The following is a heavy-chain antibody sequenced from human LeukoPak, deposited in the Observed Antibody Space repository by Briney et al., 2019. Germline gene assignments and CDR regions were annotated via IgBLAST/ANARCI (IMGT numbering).Heavy chain of an antibody. CDR2: ISAYNGNT. J-gene: IGHJ4*02. CDR3: ARVLGSGWQKVVDY. CDR1: GYTFTSYG. V-gene: IGHV1-18*01. Sequence: ASVKVSCKASGYTFTSYGISWVRQAPGQGLEWMGWISAYNGNTNYAQKLQGRVTMTTDTSTSTAYMELRSLRSDDTAAYYCARVLGSGWQKVVDYWGQGTLVTVSS. D-gene: IGHD6-19*01.